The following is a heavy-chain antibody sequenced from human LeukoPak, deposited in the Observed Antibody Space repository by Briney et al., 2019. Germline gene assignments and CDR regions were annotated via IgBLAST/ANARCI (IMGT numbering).Heavy chain of an antibody. CDR2: IIPIFGTA. Sequence: GASVKLSCKASGGTFSSYAFSWVRQAPGQGLEWMGGIIPIFGTANYAQKFQGRVTITTDESTSTAYMELSSLRSEDTAVYYCARAQLVGATFDYWGQGTLVTFSS. D-gene: IGHD1-26*01. J-gene: IGHJ4*02. CDR1: GGTFSSYA. CDR3: ARAQLVGATFDY. V-gene: IGHV1-69*05.